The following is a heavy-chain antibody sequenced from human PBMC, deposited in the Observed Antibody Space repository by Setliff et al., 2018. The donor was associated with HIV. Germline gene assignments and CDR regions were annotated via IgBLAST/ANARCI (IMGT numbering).Heavy chain of an antibody. CDR2: VSSRGDT. CDR3: ARHRPTGGDIVNVVAADDAFDV. J-gene: IGHJ3*01. CDR1: DSGTYY. V-gene: IGHV4-4*07. D-gene: IGHD2-15*01. Sequence: SETLSLTCTVSDSGTYYWSWIRQPAGKGLEWIGRVSSRGDTNYNPSLKSRVTMSVDTSKNQFSLKLTSVTASDTAVYYCARHRPTGGDIVNVVAADDAFDVWGQGTTVTVSS.